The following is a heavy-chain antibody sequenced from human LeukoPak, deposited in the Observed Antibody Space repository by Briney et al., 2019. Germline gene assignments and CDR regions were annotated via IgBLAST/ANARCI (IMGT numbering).Heavy chain of an antibody. Sequence: TLSLTCTVSGGSLSSGDYPWSWTRQPPGKGLEWLGHVFHTGHTSYNPSLKSRVTISVDMSKNQLSLRLTSVTAADTAVYYCARVFYGAGSHFDFWGQGTLVTVSS. CDR2: VFHTGHT. CDR1: GGSLSSGDYP. J-gene: IGHJ4*02. CDR3: ARVFYGAGSHFDF. V-gene: IGHV4-30-2*01. D-gene: IGHD3-10*01.